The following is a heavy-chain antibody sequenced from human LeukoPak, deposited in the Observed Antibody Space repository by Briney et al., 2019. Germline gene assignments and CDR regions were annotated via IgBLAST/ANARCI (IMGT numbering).Heavy chain of an antibody. CDR1: GYTLTGSG. CDR3: ARDEGAAVDTAMAPDY. CDR2: ISAYNGDT. J-gene: IGHJ4*02. D-gene: IGHD5-18*01. Sequence: ASVKVSRKPSGYTLTGSGTGSGRPAPEQRLEWMGGISAYNGDTNYAQKPQGKVTIQKNTSTSKASIDLRSLRSDDTAVYYFARDEGAAVDTAMAPDYWGQGTLVTVSS. V-gene: IGHV1-18*01.